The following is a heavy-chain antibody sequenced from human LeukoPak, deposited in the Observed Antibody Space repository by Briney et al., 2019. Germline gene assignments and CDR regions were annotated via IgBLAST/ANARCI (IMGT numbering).Heavy chain of an antibody. D-gene: IGHD2/OR15-2a*01. V-gene: IGHV3-74*01. CDR2: IDPDGNT. J-gene: IGHJ3*02. Sequence: GGSLRLSCSASGLTFSTYGMHWVRQAPGKGLVWVSRIDPDGNTVYADSVRGRFTVSRDNAKNTMYLQMNSLRVEDTALYYCASFRNTDIWGQGTTVTVSP. CDR1: GLTFSTYG. CDR3: ASFRNTDI.